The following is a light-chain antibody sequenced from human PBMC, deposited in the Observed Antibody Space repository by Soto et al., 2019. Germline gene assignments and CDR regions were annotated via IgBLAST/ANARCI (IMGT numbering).Light chain of an antibody. CDR3: QSYDSSLSAHVV. V-gene: IGLV1-40*01. CDR2: GNS. CDR1: SSNIGAGYD. J-gene: IGLJ2*01. Sequence: QSVLTQPPSMSGAPGQRVTISCTGSSSNIGAGYDVHWYQQLPGTAPKLLIYGNSNRPSGVPDRFSGSKSGTSASLAITGLQAEDEADYYCQSYDSSLSAHVVFGGGTKVTVL.